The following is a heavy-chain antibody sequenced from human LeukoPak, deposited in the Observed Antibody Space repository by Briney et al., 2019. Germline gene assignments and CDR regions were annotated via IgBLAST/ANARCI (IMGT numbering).Heavy chain of an antibody. Sequence: PGGSLRLSCAASGFTFSSYGMHWVRQAPGKGLEWVAVISYDGSNKYYADSVKGRFTISRDNSKNTLYLQMNSLRAEDTAVYYCAKDKMDYGSGSYPGPFDYWGQGTLVTVSS. CDR3: AKDKMDYGSGSYPGPFDY. J-gene: IGHJ4*02. CDR1: GFTFSSYG. D-gene: IGHD3-10*01. CDR2: ISYDGSNK. V-gene: IGHV3-30*18.